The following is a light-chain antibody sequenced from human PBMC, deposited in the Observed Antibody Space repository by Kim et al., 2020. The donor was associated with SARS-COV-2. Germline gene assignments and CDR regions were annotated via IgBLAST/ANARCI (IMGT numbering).Light chain of an antibody. CDR3: QQYYSLGVT. CDR2: AAS. CDR1: QGISSY. V-gene: IGKV1-8*01. Sequence: SASTGDRVTITCRASQGISSYLAWYQQKPGKAPKLLIYAASTLQSGVPSRFSGSGSGTDFTLTISCLQSEDFATYYCQQYYSLGVTFGQGTKLEI. J-gene: IGKJ2*01.